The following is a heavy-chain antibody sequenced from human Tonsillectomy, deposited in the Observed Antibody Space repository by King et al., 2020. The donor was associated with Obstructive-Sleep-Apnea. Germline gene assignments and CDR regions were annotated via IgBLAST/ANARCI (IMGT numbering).Heavy chain of an antibody. D-gene: IGHD5-12*01. V-gene: IGHV4-39*07. CDR3: AREGRYSGYEFD. CDR2: IYYSGST. CDR1: GGSISSRSHY. J-gene: IGHJ4*02. Sequence: QLQQSGPGLVKPSETLSLTCTVSGGSISSRSHYWGWIRQPPGKGLEWIGSIYYSGSTNYNPSLKSRITISVDTSKNQFSLRLSSVTAADTAVYYCAREGRYSGYEFDWGQGTLVTVSS.